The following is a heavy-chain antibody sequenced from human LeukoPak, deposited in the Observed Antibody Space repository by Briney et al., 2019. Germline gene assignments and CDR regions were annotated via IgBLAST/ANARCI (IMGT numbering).Heavy chain of an antibody. CDR1: GLTFSSYA. Sequence: GGSLRLSCAASGLTFSSYAMHWVRQAPGKGLEYVSAISSNGGSTYYANSVKGRFTISRDNSKNTLYLQMGSLRAEDMAVYYCARLAPYDEGVYYNGMAAGAKGPTVT. D-gene: IGHD3-16*01. V-gene: IGHV3-64*01. CDR2: ISSNGGST. CDR3: ARLAPYDEGVYYNGMAA. J-gene: IGHJ6*04.